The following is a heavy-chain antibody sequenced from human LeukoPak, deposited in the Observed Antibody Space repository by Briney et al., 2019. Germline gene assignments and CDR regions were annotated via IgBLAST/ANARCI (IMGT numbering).Heavy chain of an antibody. CDR3: ARDSPYYDFWSGYYKGDY. CDR2: ISAYNGNT. D-gene: IGHD3-3*01. J-gene: IGHJ4*02. Sequence: ASVKVSCKASGYTFTSYGISWVRQAPGQGLEWMGWISAYNGNTNYAQKLQGRVTMTTDTSTSTAYMELRSLRSDDTAVYYCARDSPYYDFWSGYYKGDYWGQGTLVTVSS. CDR1: GYTFTSYG. V-gene: IGHV1-18*01.